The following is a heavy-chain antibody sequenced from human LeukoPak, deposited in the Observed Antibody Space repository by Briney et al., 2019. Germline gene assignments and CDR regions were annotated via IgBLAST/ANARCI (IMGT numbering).Heavy chain of an antibody. CDR2: INPNSGGT. J-gene: IGHJ4*02. V-gene: IGHV1-2*02. CDR1: GYTFTGYY. Sequence: GASVKVSCTASGYTFTGYYMHWVRQAPGQGLEWMGWINPNSGGTNYAQKFQGRVTMTRDTSISTAYMELSRLRSDDTAVYYCARENQEPNHSSSVDYWGQGTLVTVSS. D-gene: IGHD6-19*01. CDR3: ARENQEPNHSSSVDY.